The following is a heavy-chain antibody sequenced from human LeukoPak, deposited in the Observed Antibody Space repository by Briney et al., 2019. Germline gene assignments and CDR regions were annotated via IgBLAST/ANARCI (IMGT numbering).Heavy chain of an antibody. V-gene: IGHV3-30-3*01. CDR1: GFTFSSYA. D-gene: IGHD4-17*01. CDR2: ISYDGSNK. Sequence: GGSLRLSCAASGFTFSSYAMHWVRQAPGKGLEWVAGISYDGSNKYYADSVKGRFTISRDNSKNTLYLQMNSLRAEDTAVYYCASYDYGDYVGNAFDIWGQGTMVTVSS. CDR3: ASYDYGDYVGNAFDI. J-gene: IGHJ3*02.